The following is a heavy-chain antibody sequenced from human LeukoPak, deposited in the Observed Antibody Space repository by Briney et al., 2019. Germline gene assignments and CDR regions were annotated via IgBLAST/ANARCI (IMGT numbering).Heavy chain of an antibody. Sequence: ASVKVSCKASGYTFTSYAMHWVRQAPGQSLEWMGWINAGNGNTKYSQKFQGRVTITRDTSASTAYMELSSLRSEDTAVYYCARVGTIFGVTSRYWFDPWGQGTLVTVSS. D-gene: IGHD3-3*01. CDR3: ARVGTIFGVTSRYWFDP. J-gene: IGHJ5*02. V-gene: IGHV1-3*01. CDR1: GYTFTSYA. CDR2: INAGNGNT.